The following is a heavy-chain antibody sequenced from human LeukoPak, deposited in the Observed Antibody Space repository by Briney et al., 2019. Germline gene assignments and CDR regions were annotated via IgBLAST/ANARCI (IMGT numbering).Heavy chain of an antibody. D-gene: IGHD2-2*01. CDR3: ARLVVPAAGDI. J-gene: IGHJ3*02. V-gene: IGHV4-34*01. CDR1: GGSFSGYY. Sequence: PSETLSLTCAVYGGSFSGYYWSWIRQPPGKGLEWIGEINHSGSTNYNPSLKSRVTISVDTSKNQFSLKLSSVTAADTAVYYCARLVVPAAGDIWGQGTTVTVSS. CDR2: INHSGST.